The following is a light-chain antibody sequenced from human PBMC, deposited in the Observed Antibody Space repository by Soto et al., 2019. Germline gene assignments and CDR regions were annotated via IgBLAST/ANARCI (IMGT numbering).Light chain of an antibody. J-gene: IGLJ2*01. V-gene: IGLV1-40*01. Sequence: QSVLTQPPSVSGTPGQTVSISCAGTSSNLGADYDVHWYQQLPGTAPRLLSFGNRVRPSGVPDRFSGSKSGTSASLAITGLQAEDEAIYYCQSYDISLPTAIFGAGTKLTVL. CDR2: GNR. CDR3: QSYDISLPTAI. CDR1: SSNLGADYD.